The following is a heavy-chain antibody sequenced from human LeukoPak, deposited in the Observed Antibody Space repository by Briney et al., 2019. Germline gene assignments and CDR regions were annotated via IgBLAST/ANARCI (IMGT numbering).Heavy chain of an antibody. Sequence: GGSLRLSGAASGFTFSSYWMHWVRQAPGKGLVWVSRINSDGSSTSYADSVKGRFTISRDNAKNTLYLQMNSLRAEDTAVYYCAREAREFYYYYYYGMDVWGQGTTVTVSS. CDR1: GFTFSSYW. CDR3: AREAREFYYYYYYGMDV. CDR2: INSDGSST. D-gene: IGHD3-10*01. J-gene: IGHJ6*02. V-gene: IGHV3-74*01.